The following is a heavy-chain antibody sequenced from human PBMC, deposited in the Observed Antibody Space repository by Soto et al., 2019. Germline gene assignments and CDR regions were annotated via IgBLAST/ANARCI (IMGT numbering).Heavy chain of an antibody. Sequence: SLRLSFAASGFTFSSYAMHWVRQAPGKGLEWVAVISYDGSNKYYADSVKGRFTISRDNSKNTLYLQMNSLRAEDTAVYYCAREDYGRFYFDYWGQGTLVTVSS. D-gene: IGHD4-17*01. V-gene: IGHV3-30-3*01. CDR2: ISYDGSNK. CDR1: GFTFSSYA. J-gene: IGHJ4*02. CDR3: AREDYGRFYFDY.